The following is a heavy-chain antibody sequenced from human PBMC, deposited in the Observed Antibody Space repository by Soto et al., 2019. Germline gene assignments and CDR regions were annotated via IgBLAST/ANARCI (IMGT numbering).Heavy chain of an antibody. CDR2: INPKFGDT. Sequence: QVRLVQSGAEVKEPGDSVRVYCEASGYTFTAYHIHWLRQAPGQGLEWLGWINPKFGDTGYAQDFQGRVSMTSDMSISTVYMELSRLTSDDTAIYYCARNMDYYYGRGSGNGHGVWGQGTTVTVFS. D-gene: IGHD3-10*02. CDR1: GYTFTAYH. J-gene: IGHJ6*02. V-gene: IGHV1-2*02. CDR3: ARNMDYYYGRGSGNGHGV.